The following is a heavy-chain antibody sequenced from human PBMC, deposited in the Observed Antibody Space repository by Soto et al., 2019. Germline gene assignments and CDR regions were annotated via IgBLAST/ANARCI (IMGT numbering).Heavy chain of an antibody. CDR2: ISGSGGST. J-gene: IGHJ3*02. D-gene: IGHD2-2*01. Sequence: EVQLLESGGGLVQPGGSLRLSCAASGFTFSSYAMSWVRQAPGKGLEWVSAISGSGGSTYYADSVKGRFTISRDNSKNTLYLQMNSLRAEDTAVYYCARYALCSTGCYEAFDIWGQGTMVTVSS. CDR3: ARYALCSTGCYEAFDI. V-gene: IGHV3-23*01. CDR1: GFTFSSYA.